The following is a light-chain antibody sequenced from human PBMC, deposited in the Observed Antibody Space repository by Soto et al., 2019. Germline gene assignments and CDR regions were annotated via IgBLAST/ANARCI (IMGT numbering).Light chain of an antibody. CDR3: QQYNSYWT. CDR2: KAS. V-gene: IGKV1-5*03. J-gene: IGKJ1*01. CDR1: QSISSW. Sequence: DIQMTQSPSTLSASVGDRVTITCRASQSISSWLAWYQQKPGKAPKLLIYKASSLEIGVPSRFSGSGSGTEFTLTISSLQPDDFATYYCQQYNSYWTFGQATKVDI.